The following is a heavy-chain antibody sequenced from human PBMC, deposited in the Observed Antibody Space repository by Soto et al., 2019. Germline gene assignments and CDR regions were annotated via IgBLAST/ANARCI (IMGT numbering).Heavy chain of an antibody. V-gene: IGHV1-69*13. CDR1: GGTFSSYA. D-gene: IGHD5-18*01. CDR3: ARSEDTAMAYDAFDI. Sequence: ASVKVSCKASGGTFSSYAISWVRQAPGQGLEWMGGIIPIFGTANYAQKFQGRVTITADESTSTAYMELSSLRSEDTAVYYCARSEDTAMAYDAFDIWGQGTMVTVSS. CDR2: IIPIFGTA. J-gene: IGHJ3*02.